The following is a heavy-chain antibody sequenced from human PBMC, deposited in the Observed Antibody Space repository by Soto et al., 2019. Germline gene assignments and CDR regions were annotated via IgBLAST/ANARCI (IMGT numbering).Heavy chain of an antibody. CDR2: INHSGST. V-gene: IGHV4-34*01. J-gene: IGHJ5*02. CDR3: ARGLEDIVVVVAANGWFDP. Sequence: LSLTCAVYGGSFSGYYWSWIRQPPGKGLEWIGEINHSGSTNYNPSLKSRVTISVDTSKNQFSLKLSSVTAADTAVYYCARGLEDIVVVVAANGWFDPWGQGTLVTVSS. CDR1: GGSFSGYY. D-gene: IGHD2-15*01.